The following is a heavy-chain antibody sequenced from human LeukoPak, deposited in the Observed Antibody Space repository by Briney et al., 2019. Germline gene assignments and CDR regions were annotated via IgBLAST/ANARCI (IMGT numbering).Heavy chain of an antibody. J-gene: IGHJ4*02. CDR1: GDSIRSYY. Sequence: SETLSLTCTVSGDSIRSYYWSWIRQPPGKGLEWIGYIYSSGSTSYNPSLKSRVTMSVDMSKNQFSLNLRSMSAADTAVYYCATSPRVTFFDYWGRGTLVTVSS. D-gene: IGHD3-16*01. V-gene: IGHV4-4*09. CDR3: ATSPRVTFFDY. CDR2: IYSSGST.